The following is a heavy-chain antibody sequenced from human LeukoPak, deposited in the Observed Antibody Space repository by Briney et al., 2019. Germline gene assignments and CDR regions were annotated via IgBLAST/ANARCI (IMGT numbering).Heavy chain of an antibody. CDR1: GFTFSSYT. CDR3: AKNRVVVPAAMRS. D-gene: IGHD2-2*01. CDR2: ISGSGGST. J-gene: IGHJ5*02. V-gene: IGHV3-23*01. Sequence: GGSLRLSCAASGFTFSSYTMSWVRQAPGKGLEWVSAISGSGGSTYYADSVKGRFTISRDNSKNTLYLQMNSLRAEDTAVYYCAKNRVVVPAAMRSWGQGTLVTVSS.